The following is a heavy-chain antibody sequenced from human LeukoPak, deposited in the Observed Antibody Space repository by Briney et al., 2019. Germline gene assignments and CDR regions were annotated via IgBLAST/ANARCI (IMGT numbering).Heavy chain of an antibody. CDR1: GFTVSSNY. V-gene: IGHV3-53*01. CDR3: ARASYQIFDY. D-gene: IGHD2-2*01. Sequence: GGPLRLSCAASGFTVSSNYMSWVRQAPGKGLEWVSVIYSGGSTYYADSAKGRFTISRDNSKNTLYLQMNSLRAEDTAVYYCARASYQIFDYWGQGTLVTVSS. CDR2: IYSGGST. J-gene: IGHJ4*02.